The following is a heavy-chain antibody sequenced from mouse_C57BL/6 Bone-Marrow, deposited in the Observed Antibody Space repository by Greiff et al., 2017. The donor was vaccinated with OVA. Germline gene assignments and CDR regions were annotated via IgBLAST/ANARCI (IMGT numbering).Heavy chain of an antibody. V-gene: IGHV1-64*01. CDR1: GYTFTSYW. CDR2: IHPNSGST. CDR3: ARCPYYYGSRYFDV. J-gene: IGHJ1*03. Sequence: QVQLQQPGAELVKPGASVKLSCKASGYTFTSYWMHWVKQRPGQGLEWIGMIHPNSGSTNYNEKFKSKATLTVDKSSSTAYMQISSLTSEDSAVYYCARCPYYYGSRYFDVWGTGTTVTVSS. D-gene: IGHD1-1*01.